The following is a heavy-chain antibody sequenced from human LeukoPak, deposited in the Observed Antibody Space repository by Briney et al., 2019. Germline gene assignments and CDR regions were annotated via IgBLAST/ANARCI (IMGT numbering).Heavy chain of an antibody. V-gene: IGHV3-11*01. Sequence: GGSLRLSCAASGFTFSDYYMSWLRQAPGKGLEWVSYISSSGSTIYYADSVKGRFTISRDNAKNSLYLQMSSLRAEDTAVYYCARASSRTVAHFDYWGQGTLVTVSS. CDR2: ISSSGSTI. D-gene: IGHD2-15*01. CDR3: ARASSRTVAHFDY. J-gene: IGHJ4*02. CDR1: GFTFSDYY.